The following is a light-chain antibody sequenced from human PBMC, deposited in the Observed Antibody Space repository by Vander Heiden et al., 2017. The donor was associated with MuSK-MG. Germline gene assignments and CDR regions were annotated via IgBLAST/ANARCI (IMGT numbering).Light chain of an antibody. CDR1: QTVYNN. V-gene: IGKV3-15*01. CDR2: AAS. CDR3: QRDSGWPLT. Sequence: EIVMTQSPVTLSVSPGERATLSCRASQTVYNNLAWYHQKPGKAPRLLIYAASTRATDIPARFSGSASGTEFTLTISILHSEDVAVYYCQRDSGWPLTFGGGTRVEMK. J-gene: IGKJ4*01.